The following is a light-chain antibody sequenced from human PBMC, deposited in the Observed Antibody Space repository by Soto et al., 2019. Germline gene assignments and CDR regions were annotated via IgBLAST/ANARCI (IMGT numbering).Light chain of an antibody. CDR3: QQYNSYS. CDR1: QSISDW. Sequence: DIQMTHSPSTLPSSLVDRVTSTCRASQSISDWLALYQQKPGTAPKVLINHASSLQSGVPSRFSGSGSGTEFTLTISSLQPDDFATYYCQQYNSYSFGQGTKVDIK. J-gene: IGKJ1*01. V-gene: IGKV1-5*01. CDR2: HAS.